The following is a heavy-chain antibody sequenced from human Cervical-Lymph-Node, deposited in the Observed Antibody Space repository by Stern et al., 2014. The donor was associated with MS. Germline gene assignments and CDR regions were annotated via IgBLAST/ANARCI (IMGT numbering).Heavy chain of an antibody. Sequence: EVQLVESGAEVKKPGESLKISCEGSGFSFTTYWIAWVRQMPGEGLEWMGVIYPGDSDTRYGPSFQGRVTISADKSISTAYLQWNSLTASDTAMYYCAKARYVQALSDAFDIWGQGTMVTVSS. CDR3: AKARYVQALSDAFDI. CDR2: IYPGDSDT. D-gene: IGHD2-2*01. CDR1: GFSFTTYW. V-gene: IGHV5-51*01. J-gene: IGHJ3*02.